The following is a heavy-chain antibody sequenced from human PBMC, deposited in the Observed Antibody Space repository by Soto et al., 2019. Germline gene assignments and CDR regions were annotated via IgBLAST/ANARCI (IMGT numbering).Heavy chain of an antibody. Sequence: SETLSLTCTVSGGSISSYYWSWIRQPPGKGLEWIGYIYYSGSTNYNPSLKSRVTISVDTSKNQFSRKLSSVTAADTAVYYCARHYRGGVATIRLSGYYYYYMDVWGKGTTVTVSS. CDR1: GGSISSYY. CDR2: IYYSGST. V-gene: IGHV4-59*08. CDR3: ARHYRGGVATIRLSGYYYYYMDV. J-gene: IGHJ6*03. D-gene: IGHD5-12*01.